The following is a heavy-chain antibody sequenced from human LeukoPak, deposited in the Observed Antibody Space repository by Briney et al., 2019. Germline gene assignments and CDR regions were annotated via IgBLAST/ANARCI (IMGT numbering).Heavy chain of an antibody. Sequence: SETLSLTCAVYGGSFSGYYWSWIRQPPGKGLEWIGEINHSGSTNYNPSLKSRVTISVDTSKNQFSLTLSSVTASYTAVYYCARGRSFDYWGQGTLVTVSS. CDR2: INHSGST. CDR1: GGSFSGYY. CDR3: ARGRSFDY. J-gene: IGHJ4*02. V-gene: IGHV4-34*01.